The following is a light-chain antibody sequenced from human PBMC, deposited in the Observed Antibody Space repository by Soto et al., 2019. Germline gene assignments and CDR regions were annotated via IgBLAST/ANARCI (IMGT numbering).Light chain of an antibody. V-gene: IGKV1-27*01. Sequence: DIQITQSPSSLSASVGDRVTITCRASQGISDYLAWYQQKPGKVPKLLIYAASTLQSGVPSRFSGSGSGTDFTLTISSLQPEDVATYYCQHYDHLPITFGQGTRLEIK. CDR2: AAS. CDR1: QGISDY. CDR3: QHYDHLPIT. J-gene: IGKJ5*01.